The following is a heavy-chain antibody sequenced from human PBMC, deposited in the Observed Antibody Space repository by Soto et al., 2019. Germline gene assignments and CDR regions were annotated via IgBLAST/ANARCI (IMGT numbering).Heavy chain of an antibody. CDR2: IIPIFGTA. J-gene: IGHJ4*02. D-gene: IGHD3-9*01. V-gene: IGHV1-69*06. CDR1: GGTFSSYA. CDR3: ARAGQNILTGPVPFDY. Sequence: QVQLVQSGAEVKKPGSSVKVSCKASGGTFSSYAISWVRQAPGQGLEWMGGIIPIFGTANYAQKFQGRVTITADKSTSTSYMELSSLRSEDTAVYYCARAGQNILTGPVPFDYWGQGTLVTVSS.